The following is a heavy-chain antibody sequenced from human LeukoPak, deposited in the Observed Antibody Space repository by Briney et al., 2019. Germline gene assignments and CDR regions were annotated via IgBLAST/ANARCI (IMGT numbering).Heavy chain of an antibody. CDR1: GFTFRSYG. CDR2: ISSDGTSK. J-gene: IGHJ4*02. CDR3: VKALYGSGSYYDPNFDY. D-gene: IGHD3-10*01. Sequence: GGSLRLSCAASGFTFRSYGMHWVRQAPGKGLDWVAVISSDGTSKYSADSVKGRFSISRDNSKNTLYLQMNSLRAEDTAVYYCVKALYGSGSYYDPNFDYWGQGTLVTVSS. V-gene: IGHV3-30*18.